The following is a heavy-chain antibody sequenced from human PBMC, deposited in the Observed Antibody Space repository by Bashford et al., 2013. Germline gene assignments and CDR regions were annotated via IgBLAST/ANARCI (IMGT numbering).Heavy chain of an antibody. CDR3: ARTFLAASAGMDV. D-gene: IGHD6-13*01. V-gene: IGHV4-59*12. Sequence: SETLSLTCTVSGGSISTYYWNWIREPPGKGLEWIGHVSNTGSTSYNPSLTSRVTISADKSISTAYLQWSSLKASDTAIYYCARTFLAASAGMDVWGQGTAVTVSS. CDR2: VSNTGST. CDR1: GGSISTYY. J-gene: IGHJ6*02.